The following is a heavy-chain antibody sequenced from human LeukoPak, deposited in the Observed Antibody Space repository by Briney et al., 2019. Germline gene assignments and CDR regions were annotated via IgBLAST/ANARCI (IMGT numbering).Heavy chain of an antibody. V-gene: IGHV3-66*01. Sequence: GGSLRLSCAVSGITLSNYMSWVRQAPGKGLEWVSVIYSGGSTYYADSVKGRFTISRDNSKNTLYLQMNSLRAEDTAVYYCARDSLCSGGSCYSYYWGQGTLVTVSS. CDR1: GITLSNY. CDR3: ARDSLCSGGSCYSYY. CDR2: IYSGGST. J-gene: IGHJ4*02. D-gene: IGHD2-15*01.